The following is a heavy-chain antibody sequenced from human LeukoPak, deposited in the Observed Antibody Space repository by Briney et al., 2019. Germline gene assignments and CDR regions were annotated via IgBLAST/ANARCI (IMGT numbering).Heavy chain of an antibody. Sequence: GRSLRLSCAASGFTFSHYGVHWVRQAPGKGLEWVAVISYVGSNKYYADSVKGRFTISRDNSKNTVFLQMNSLRAEDTAVYYCARGDCSGGTCYFTFAYWGQGTLVTVSS. V-gene: IGHV3-30*03. D-gene: IGHD2-15*01. CDR1: GFTFSHYG. CDR2: ISYVGSNK. J-gene: IGHJ4*02. CDR3: ARGDCSGGTCYFTFAY.